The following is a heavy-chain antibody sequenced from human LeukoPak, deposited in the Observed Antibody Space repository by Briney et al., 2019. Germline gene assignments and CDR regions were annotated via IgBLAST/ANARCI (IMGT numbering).Heavy chain of an antibody. J-gene: IGHJ4*02. CDR3: ARAYYDILTGYYWYYFDY. D-gene: IGHD3-9*01. V-gene: IGHV3-11*04. CDR1: GFTFSDYY. Sequence: GGSLRLSCAASGFTFSDYYMSWIRQAPGKGLEWVSYISSSGSTIYYADSVKGRFTISRDNAKNSLYLQMNSLRAEDTAVYYCARAYYDILTGYYWYYFDYWGQGTLVTVSS. CDR2: ISSSGSTI.